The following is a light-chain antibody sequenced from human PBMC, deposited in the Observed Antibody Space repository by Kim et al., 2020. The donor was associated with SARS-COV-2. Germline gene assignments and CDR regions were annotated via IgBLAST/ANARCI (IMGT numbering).Light chain of an antibody. J-gene: IGLJ2*01. CDR3: LLTYNGIRL. V-gene: IGLV7-46*01. CDR1: AGADTSGHY. Sequence: PGGTVTLTGGSSAGADTSGHYPYWFQQKPGQAPRTLIYDINNRNAWTPARFSGSLPGGKAALTLSGAQPEDEADYFCLLTYNGIRLFGGGTQLTVL. CDR2: DIN.